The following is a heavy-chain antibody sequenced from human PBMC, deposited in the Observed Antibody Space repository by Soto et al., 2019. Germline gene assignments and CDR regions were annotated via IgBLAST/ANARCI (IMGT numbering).Heavy chain of an antibody. Sequence: PGGSLRLACAASGFSFSSYAMYWVRLAPGKGLEWVAVISYDGSNKYYADSVKGRFTISRDNSKNTLYLQMNSLRAEDTAVYYCARESSYYDIIILPSNNAFDIWGQGTMVTVS. J-gene: IGHJ3*02. V-gene: IGHV3-30-3*01. CDR3: ARESSYYDIIILPSNNAFDI. CDR2: ISYDGSNK. D-gene: IGHD3-22*01. CDR1: GFSFSSYA.